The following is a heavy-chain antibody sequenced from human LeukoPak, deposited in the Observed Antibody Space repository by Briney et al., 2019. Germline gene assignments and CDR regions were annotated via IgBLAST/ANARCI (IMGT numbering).Heavy chain of an antibody. D-gene: IGHD3-9*01. CDR1: GGSFSGYY. Sequence: MSSETLSLTCAVYGGSFSGYYWSWIRQPPGKGLEWIGEINHSGSTNYNPSLKSRVTISVDTSKNQFSLKLSSVTAADTAVYYCARGYYVLRYFDWLRPFDYWGQGTLVTVSS. V-gene: IGHV4-34*01. J-gene: IGHJ4*02. CDR2: INHSGST. CDR3: ARGYYVLRYFDWLRPFDY.